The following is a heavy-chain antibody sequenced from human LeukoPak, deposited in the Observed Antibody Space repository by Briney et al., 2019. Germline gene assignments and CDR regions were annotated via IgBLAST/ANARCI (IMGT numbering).Heavy chain of an antibody. CDR1: GFTFSSYW. CDR2: INSDGSST. CDR3: ARANPYSYGKYHYYYGMDV. Sequence: GGSLRLSCAASGFTFSSYWMHWVRQAPGKGLVWVSRINSDGSSTSYADSVKGRFTISRDNAKNTLYLQMNSLRAEDTAVYYCARANPYSYGKYHYYYGMDVWGKGTTVTVSS. V-gene: IGHV3-74*01. D-gene: IGHD5-18*01. J-gene: IGHJ6*04.